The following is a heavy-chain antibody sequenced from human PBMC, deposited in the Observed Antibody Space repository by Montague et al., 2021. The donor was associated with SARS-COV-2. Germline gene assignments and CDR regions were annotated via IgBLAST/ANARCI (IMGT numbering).Heavy chain of an antibody. D-gene: IGHD3-9*01. CDR3: ARDWWNGDWLFGLYYYYGMDV. Sequence: SLRLSCAASGFTLSSYGMHWVRQAPGKGLEWVVVIWYDGSNKYYADSVKGRFTISRDNSKNTLYLQMNSLRAEDTAVYYCARDWWNGDWLFGLYYYYGMDVWSQGTTVTVSS. CDR2: IWYDGSNK. CDR1: GFTLSSYG. J-gene: IGHJ6*02. V-gene: IGHV3-33*01.